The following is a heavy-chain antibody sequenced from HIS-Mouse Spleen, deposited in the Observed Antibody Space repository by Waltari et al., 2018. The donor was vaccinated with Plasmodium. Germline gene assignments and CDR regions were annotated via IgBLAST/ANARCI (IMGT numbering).Heavy chain of an antibody. Sequence: QVQLQQWGAGLLKPSETLSLTCAVYGGSFRGSYWSWIRQPPGKGLEWIGEINHSGSTNYNPSLKSRVTISVDTSKNQFSLKLSSVTAADTAVYYCARVTSSGVYWYFDLWGRGTLVTVSS. CDR3: ARVTSSGVYWYFDL. J-gene: IGHJ2*01. CDR2: INHSGST. CDR1: GGSFRGSY. V-gene: IGHV4-34*01. D-gene: IGHD3-3*01.